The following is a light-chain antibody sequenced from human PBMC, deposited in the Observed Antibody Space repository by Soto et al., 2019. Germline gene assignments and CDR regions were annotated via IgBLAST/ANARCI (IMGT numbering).Light chain of an antibody. Sequence: QSVLTQPASVSGSPGQSITISCTGTSSDVGSYNLVSWYQQHPGKAPQLMIYEGSKRPSGVSNRFSGSKSGNTASLTISGLQAEDEADYYCCSYAGSSTYGFGTGTKVTVL. CDR3: CSYAGSSTYG. CDR2: EGS. CDR1: SSDVGSYNL. J-gene: IGLJ1*01. V-gene: IGLV2-23*01.